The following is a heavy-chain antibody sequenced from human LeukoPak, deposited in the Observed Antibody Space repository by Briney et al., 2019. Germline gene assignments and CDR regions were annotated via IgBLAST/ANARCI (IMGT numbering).Heavy chain of an antibody. Sequence: GGSLRLSCAASGFTFSSYAMSWVRQAPGKGLEWVSGISGSGVSTYYADSVRGRFTISRDNSKNTLYLQMNSLRAEDTAVYYCAKDRDWYYFDYWGQGTLVTVSS. CDR1: GFTFSSYA. CDR3: AKDRDWYYFDY. D-gene: IGHD3-9*01. V-gene: IGHV3-23*01. CDR2: ISGSGVST. J-gene: IGHJ4*02.